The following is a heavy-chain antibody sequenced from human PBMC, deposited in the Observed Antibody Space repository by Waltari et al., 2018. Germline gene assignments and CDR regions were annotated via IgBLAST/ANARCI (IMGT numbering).Heavy chain of an antibody. CDR2: IYPGESDT. Sequence: EVQLVQSGAEVKKPGESLKISCKASGYSFTNYWIGWVRQMPGKGLDWMGIIYPGESDTRYSPSFQGQVTISADKSISTAYLQWTSLKASDTAMYYCARPLSSSENNWFDPWGQGTLVTVSS. V-gene: IGHV5-51*01. CDR3: ARPLSSSENNWFDP. J-gene: IGHJ5*02. CDR1: GYSFTNYW. D-gene: IGHD6-6*01.